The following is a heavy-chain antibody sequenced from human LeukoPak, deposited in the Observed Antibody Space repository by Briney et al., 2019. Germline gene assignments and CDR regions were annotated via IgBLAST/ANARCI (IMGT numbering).Heavy chain of an antibody. D-gene: IGHD6-19*01. J-gene: IGHJ4*02. Sequence: SETLSLTCTVSGGHIDSFFWNWIRQPPGKGLEWIGYIDNSGSTKYSPSLKSLITMSRDTSKKQFSLKLTSVTAADTAMYYCASGAGWLIDYWGQGTLVSVSS. CDR2: IDNSGST. V-gene: IGHV4-4*08. CDR1: GGHIDSFF. CDR3: ASGAGWLIDY.